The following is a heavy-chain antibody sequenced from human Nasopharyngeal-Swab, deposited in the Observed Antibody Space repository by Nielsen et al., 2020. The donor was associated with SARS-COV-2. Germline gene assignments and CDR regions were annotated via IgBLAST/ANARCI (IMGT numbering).Heavy chain of an antibody. D-gene: IGHD5-18*01. CDR1: GFTFGDYA. CDR3: TRDFPFSVDTATRGYMDV. CDR2: IRNKDYGGTT. J-gene: IGHJ6*03. Sequence: LKIYCPASGFTFGDYAMNWFRQAQGKGLEWVTYIRNKDYGGTTEYAASVRGSFTIPRDDSKNIAYLQMNSLTTEDTAVYYCTRDFPFSVDTATRGYMDVWGIGTTVTVSS. V-gene: IGHV3-49*03.